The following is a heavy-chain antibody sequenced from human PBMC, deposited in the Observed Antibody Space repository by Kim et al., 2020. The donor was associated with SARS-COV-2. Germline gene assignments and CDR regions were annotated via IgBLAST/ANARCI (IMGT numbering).Heavy chain of an antibody. Sequence: SETLSLTCTVSGGSVSSGSYYWSWIRQPPGKGLEWIGYIYYSGTTNYNPSLKSRVTISVDTSKNQSSLKLSSVTAADTAVYYCARQRILDYWGQGTLVTVSS. J-gene: IGHJ4*02. CDR2: IYYSGTT. CDR1: GGSVSSGSYY. V-gene: IGHV4-61*01. D-gene: IGHD3-9*01. CDR3: ARQRILDY.